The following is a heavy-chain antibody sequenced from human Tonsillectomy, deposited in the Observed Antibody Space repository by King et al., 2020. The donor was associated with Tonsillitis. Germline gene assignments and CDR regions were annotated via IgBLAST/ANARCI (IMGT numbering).Heavy chain of an antibody. CDR1: GYTFTNYY. V-gene: IGHV1-46*01. Sequence: QLVQSGAEVKKPGASVQVSCKASGYTFTNYYMNWVRQAPGQGLEWMGIISPRGGRTSYAPKFQGRVTMTRDTSTSTVYMELSSLRSEDTAMYYCAREKGTMVRGLMFEALDIWGQGTMVTVSS. CDR2: ISPRGGRT. J-gene: IGHJ3*02. CDR3: AREKGTMVRGLMFEALDI. D-gene: IGHD3-10*01.